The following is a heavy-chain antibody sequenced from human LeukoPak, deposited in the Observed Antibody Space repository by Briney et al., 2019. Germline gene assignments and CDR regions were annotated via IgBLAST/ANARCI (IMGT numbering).Heavy chain of an antibody. CDR1: GGSISSSSYY. V-gene: IGHV4-39*01. CDR3: ARQPLRSRYYYYYYVDA. D-gene: IGHD3-10*02. J-gene: IGHJ6*03. Sequence: SETLSLTCTVSGGSISSSSYYWGWIRQPPGKGLEWIGSIYYSGSTYYNPSLKSRVTISVDTSKNQFSLKLSSVTAADTAVYYCARQPLRSRYYYYYYVDAWGKGTTVTVSS. CDR2: IYYSGST.